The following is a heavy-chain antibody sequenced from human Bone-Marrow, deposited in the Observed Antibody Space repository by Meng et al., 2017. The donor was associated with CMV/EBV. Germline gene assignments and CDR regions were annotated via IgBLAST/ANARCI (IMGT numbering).Heavy chain of an antibody. Sequence: SETLSLTCNVSGGSISSNNYYWGWIRQSPGKGLEWIGTINYSGSTYYNPSLKSRVAILVDTSKNQFSLKLSSVTAADTAVYYCARADIVVVPAAIKGNWFDPWGQGTLVTVSS. V-gene: IGHV4-39*07. CDR1: GGSISSNNYY. D-gene: IGHD2-2*02. CDR2: INYSGST. J-gene: IGHJ5*02. CDR3: ARADIVVVPAAIKGNWFDP.